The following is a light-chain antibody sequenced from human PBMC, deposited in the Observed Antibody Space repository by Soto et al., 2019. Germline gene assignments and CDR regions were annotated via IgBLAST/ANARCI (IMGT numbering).Light chain of an antibody. J-gene: IGKJ4*01. V-gene: IGKV3-11*01. CDR1: QNIGTY. Sequence: LVLTQSPGTLFLSPGERATLSCRASQNIGTYLAWYQQKNGQAPSLLIFGASTRATGIPARFSGSGSGTDFTLTIRSLEPEDFGIYYCQQRSKWVTFGRATKVDI. CDR2: GAS. CDR3: QQRSKWVT.